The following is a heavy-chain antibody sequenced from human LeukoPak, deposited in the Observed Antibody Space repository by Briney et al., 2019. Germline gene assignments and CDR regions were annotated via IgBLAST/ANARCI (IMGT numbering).Heavy chain of an antibody. D-gene: IGHD1-26*01. CDR3: TTDGGGSYSGEYYYYGMDV. CDR1: GFTFSNAW. Sequence: PGGSLRLSCAASGFTFSNAWMSWVRQAPGKGLEWVGRIKSKTDGETTDYAAPVKGRFTISRDDSKNTLYLQMNSLKTEDTAVYYCTTDGGGSYSGEYYYYGMDVWGQGTTVTVSS. V-gene: IGHV3-15*01. CDR2: IKSKTDGETT. J-gene: IGHJ6*02.